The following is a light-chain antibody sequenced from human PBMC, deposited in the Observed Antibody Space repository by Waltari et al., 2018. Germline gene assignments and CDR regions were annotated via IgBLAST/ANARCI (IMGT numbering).Light chain of an antibody. J-gene: IGLJ2*01. V-gene: IGLV3-9*01. Sequence: SFDLTQPLSVSVAPGQTARLTCGGDNIGSRNVHWYQQKPGQAPILVIYRDNNRPSGIPERFSGSNSGNTATLSISRAQAGDEADYFCQVWDSSSNAVFGGGTKLTVL. CDR1: NIGSRN. CDR3: QVWDSSSNAV. CDR2: RDN.